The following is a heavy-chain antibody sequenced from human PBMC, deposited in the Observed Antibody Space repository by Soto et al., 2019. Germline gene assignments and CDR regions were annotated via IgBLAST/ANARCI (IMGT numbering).Heavy chain of an antibody. D-gene: IGHD3-3*01. CDR2: INPNSGGT. J-gene: IGHJ6*02. V-gene: IGHV1-2*02. CDR1: GYTFTGYY. Sequence: QVQLVQSGAEVKKPGASVKVSCKASGYTFTGYYMHWVRQAPGQGLEWMGWINPNSGGTNYAQKFQGGGAMTRCTSISTAYMELSRLKSDDTAVYYWARGGATSFGVVHYYCYGMDGWGQGTTVTVSS. CDR3: ARGGATSFGVVHYYCYGMDG.